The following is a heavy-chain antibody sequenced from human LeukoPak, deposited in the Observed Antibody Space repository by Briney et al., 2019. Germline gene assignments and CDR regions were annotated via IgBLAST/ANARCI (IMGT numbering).Heavy chain of an antibody. Sequence: TSVKVSCKASGGTFSSYAISWVRQAPGQGLEWMGGIIPIFGTANYAQKFQGRVTITADESTSTAYMELSSLRSEDTAVYYCARGGGTGDVFDYWGQGTLVTVSS. CDR3: ARGGGTGDVFDY. V-gene: IGHV1-69*13. D-gene: IGHD7-27*01. CDR1: GGTFSSYA. J-gene: IGHJ4*02. CDR2: IIPIFGTA.